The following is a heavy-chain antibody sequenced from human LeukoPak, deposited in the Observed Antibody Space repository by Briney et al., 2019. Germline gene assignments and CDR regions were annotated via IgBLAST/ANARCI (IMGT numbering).Heavy chain of an antibody. CDR2: IYGDEGSL. Sequence: GGSVRLSCFASGFTDYSNHMKWLAPAPGGAWVWLFRIYGDEGSLSHADYVKGRFTISNDEAKNYLDLQMYNRSGEDTDLFYCSRAGEQQPIDYFVQGGLVSVCS. CDR3: SRAGEQQPIDY. V-gene: IGHV3-74*01. CDR1: GFTDYSNH. D-gene: IGHD6-13*01. J-gene: IGHJ4*02.